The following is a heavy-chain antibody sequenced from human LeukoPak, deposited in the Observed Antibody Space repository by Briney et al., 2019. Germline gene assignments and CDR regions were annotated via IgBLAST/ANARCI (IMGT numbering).Heavy chain of an antibody. J-gene: IGHJ6*03. D-gene: IGHD2-2*01. V-gene: IGHV1-18*01. CDR2: ISAYNGNT. CDR1: GYTFTSYG. Sequence: ASVKVSCKASGYTFTSYGISWVRQAPGQGLEWMGWISAYNGNTNYAQKLQGRVTTTTDTSTSTAYMELRSLRSDDTAVYYCARGLRVVVPAAMDYYMDVWGKGTTVTVSS. CDR3: ARGLRVVVPAAMDYYMDV.